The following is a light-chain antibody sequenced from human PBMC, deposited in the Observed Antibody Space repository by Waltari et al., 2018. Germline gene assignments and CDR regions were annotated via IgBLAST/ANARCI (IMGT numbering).Light chain of an antibody. J-gene: IGLJ3*02. Sequence: SYVLTQPPSVSVAPGKTARITCGGNNIGSKSVHWYQQKPGQAPVLVVYDDSDRPSGIPHRFSGSNSGNTATLTISRVEAGDEADYYCQVWDSSSDHFWVFGGGTKLTVL. CDR2: DDS. V-gene: IGLV3-21*03. CDR3: QVWDSSSDHFWV. CDR1: NIGSKS.